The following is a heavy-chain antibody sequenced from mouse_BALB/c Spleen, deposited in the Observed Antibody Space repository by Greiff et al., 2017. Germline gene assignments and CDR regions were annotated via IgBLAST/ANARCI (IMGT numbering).Heavy chain of an antibody. CDR1: GYTFTSYT. J-gene: IGHJ4*01. CDR3: ARGGLDYDYNYYAMDY. D-gene: IGHD2-4*01. V-gene: IGHV1-4*02. CDR2: INPSSGYT. Sequence: QVQLKESAAELARPGASVKMSCKASGYTFTSYTMHWVKQRPGQGLEWIGYINPSSGYTEYNQKFKDKTTLTADKSSSTAYMQLSSLTSEDSAVYYCARGGLDYDYNYYAMDYWGQGTSVTVSS.